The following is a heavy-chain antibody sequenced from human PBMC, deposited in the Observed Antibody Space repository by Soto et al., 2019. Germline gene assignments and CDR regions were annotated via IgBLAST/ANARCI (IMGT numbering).Heavy chain of an antibody. CDR2: ISYDGSNK. J-gene: IGHJ4*02. CDR1: GFTFSSYG. Sequence: QVQLVESGGGVVQPGRSLRLSCAASGFTFSSYGMHWVRQAPGKGLEWVAVISYDGSNKYYADSVKGRFTISRDNSKNTLYLQMNSLRAEDTAVYYCAKDVDYYGSGSYIDYWCQGTLVTVSS. V-gene: IGHV3-30*18. CDR3: AKDVDYYGSGSYIDY. D-gene: IGHD3-10*01.